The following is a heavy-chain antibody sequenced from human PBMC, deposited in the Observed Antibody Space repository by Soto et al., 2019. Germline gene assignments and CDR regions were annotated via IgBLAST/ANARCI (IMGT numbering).Heavy chain of an antibody. CDR1: GGSISSGGYY. CDR3: AIDDRLGHSNWFDP. D-gene: IGHD3-10*01. Sequence: QLQLQESGPGLVKPSQTLSLTCTVSGGSISSGGYYWSWIRQHPGKGLEWIGYIYYSGSTYYNPSLKSRVTISVDTSKNQFSLKLSSVTAADTAVYYCAIDDRLGHSNWFDPWGQGTLVTVSS. V-gene: IGHV4-31*03. J-gene: IGHJ5*02. CDR2: IYYSGST.